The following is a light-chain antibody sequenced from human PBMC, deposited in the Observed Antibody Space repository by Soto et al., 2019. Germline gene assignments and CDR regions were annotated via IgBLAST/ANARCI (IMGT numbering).Light chain of an antibody. V-gene: IGLV4-60*03. CDR3: ETWDSNTRV. J-gene: IGLJ2*01. CDR1: SGHSSYI. CDR2: LEGSGSY. Sequence: QTVLTQSSSASASLGSSVKLTCTLSSGHSSYIIAWHQQQPGKAPRYLMKLEGSGSYNKGSGVPDRFSGSSSGADRYLTISNXQSEDEADYYCETWDSNTRVFGGGTKLTVL.